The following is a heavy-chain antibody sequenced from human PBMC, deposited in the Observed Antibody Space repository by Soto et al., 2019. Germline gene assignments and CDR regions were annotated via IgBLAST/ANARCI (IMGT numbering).Heavy chain of an antibody. D-gene: IGHD3-16*01. CDR3: ARSGHIFAGVI. J-gene: IGHJ4*02. CDR1: GVPMSDYY. CDR2: LHYSGSA. Sequence: SETLSLTCTVSGVPMSDYYGSWIRQSPGKGLEHIGYLHYSGSANYNPSLKSRVTISMDRSKNQFSLKLSSMTAADTAIYYCARSGHIFAGVIWGQGIQVTVSS. V-gene: IGHV4-59*01.